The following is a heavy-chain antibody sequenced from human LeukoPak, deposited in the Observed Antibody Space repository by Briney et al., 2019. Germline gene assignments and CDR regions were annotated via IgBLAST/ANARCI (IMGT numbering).Heavy chain of an antibody. J-gene: IGHJ6*02. V-gene: IGHV4-39*07. CDR3: ARKKKQWLVPFGYYGMDV. Sequence: SETLSLTCTVSGGSISSSSYYWGWIRQPPGKGLEWIGSIYYSGSTYYNPSLKSRVTISVDTSKNQFSLKLSSVTAADTAVYYCARKKKQWLVPFGYYGMDVWGQGTTVTVSS. CDR2: IYYSGST. CDR1: GGSISSSSYY. D-gene: IGHD6-19*01.